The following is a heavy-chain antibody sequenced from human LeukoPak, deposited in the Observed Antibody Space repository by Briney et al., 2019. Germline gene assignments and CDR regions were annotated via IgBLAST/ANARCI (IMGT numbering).Heavy chain of an antibody. Sequence: GGSLRLSRAASGCTFSRYSMNWVRQAPGKGLKWVSSISSRSTYIYSADSVKGRFTISRDNAKNSLYLQMNSLRAEDTAVYYCARATNYGGNSLPHSFDIWGQGTMVTVSS. CDR1: GCTFSRYS. CDR3: ARATNYGGNSLPHSFDI. D-gene: IGHD4-23*01. J-gene: IGHJ3*02. CDR2: ISSRSTYI. V-gene: IGHV3-21*01.